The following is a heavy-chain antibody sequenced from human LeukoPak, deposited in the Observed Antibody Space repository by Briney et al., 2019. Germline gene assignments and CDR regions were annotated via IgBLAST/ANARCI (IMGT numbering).Heavy chain of an antibody. J-gene: IGHJ3*02. CDR1: GFSLSTGEMS. CDR2: IDWDDDK. D-gene: IGHD3-10*01. Sequence: RESGPALVKPTQTLTLTCTFSGFSLSTGEMSVSWVRQPPGKALAWLARIDWDDDKYYSTYLKTRLTISKDTSKNQVVLIMTNMDPVDTATYYCARKLYGSGSSNAFDIWGQGTMVTVSS. CDR3: ARKLYGSGSSNAFDI. V-gene: IGHV2-70*11.